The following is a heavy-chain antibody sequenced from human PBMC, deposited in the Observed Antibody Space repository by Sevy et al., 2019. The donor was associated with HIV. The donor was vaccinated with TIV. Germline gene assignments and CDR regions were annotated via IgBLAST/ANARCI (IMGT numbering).Heavy chain of an antibody. CDR2: LSGSGGST. Sequence: GGSLRLSCAASGFTFSSYAMSWVRQAPGKGLEWVSALSGSGGSTYYADSVKGRFTISRDNSKNTLYLQMNSLRAEDTAVYYCAKGGGWVRKKNYYYYYYMDVWGKGTTVTVSS. CDR1: GFTFSSYA. J-gene: IGHJ6*03. V-gene: IGHV3-23*01. D-gene: IGHD3-10*01. CDR3: AKGGGWVRKKNYYYYYYMDV.